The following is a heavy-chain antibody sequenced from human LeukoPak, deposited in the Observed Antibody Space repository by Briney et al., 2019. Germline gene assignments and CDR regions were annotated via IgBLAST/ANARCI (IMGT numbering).Heavy chain of an antibody. CDR1: GYSFTSYC. J-gene: IGHJ3*02. Sequence: GESLKISCKGSGYSFTSYCIGWGRQMPGKGLEWMGSIYPGDSDTRYSPSFQGQVTISADKSTSPAYLQWSSLKASDTAMYYCARPGELRAFDIWGQGTMVTVSS. V-gene: IGHV5-51*01. CDR2: IYPGDSDT. D-gene: IGHD1-26*01. CDR3: ARPGELRAFDI.